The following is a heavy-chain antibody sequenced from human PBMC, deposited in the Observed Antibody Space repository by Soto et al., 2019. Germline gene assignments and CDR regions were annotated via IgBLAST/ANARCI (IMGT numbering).Heavy chain of an antibody. CDR2: MYYSGRT. CDR1: GGSISSGDYY. J-gene: IGHJ5*01. D-gene: IGHD3-22*01. CDR3: ARHRNYYDSSGLSFGFYWFDS. Sequence: SETLSLTCTVSGGSISSGDYYWGWIRQPPGKGLEWIGSMYYSGRTYYNPSLKSRVTISVDTSKNQFSLKLSSVTAADTAVYYCARHRNYYDSSGLSFGFYWFDSWGQGTPVTVSS. V-gene: IGHV4-39*01.